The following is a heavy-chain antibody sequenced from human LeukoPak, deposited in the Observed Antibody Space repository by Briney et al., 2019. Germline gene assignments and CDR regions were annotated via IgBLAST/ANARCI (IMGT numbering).Heavy chain of an antibody. D-gene: IGHD6-19*01. Sequence: GGSLRLSCAASGFTFSKYWMLWVRQAPGKGLESVSRINTDGTVTTYADSVKGRFTVSRDNADNTMFLQMNSVRDEDAAVYYCAAKQWLAPPPDSWGQGTPVTVSS. CDR1: GFTFSKYW. CDR2: INTDGTVT. V-gene: IGHV3-74*01. CDR3: AAKQWLAPPPDS. J-gene: IGHJ4*02.